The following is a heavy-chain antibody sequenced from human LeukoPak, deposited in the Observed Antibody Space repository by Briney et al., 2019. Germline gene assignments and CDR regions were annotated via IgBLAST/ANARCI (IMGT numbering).Heavy chain of an antibody. CDR2: ISYDGSNK. J-gene: IGHJ4*02. CDR3: AKLDYGSGSFFDY. CDR1: GFTFSSYG. Sequence: GGSLRLSCAASGFTFSSYGMHWVRQAPGKGLEWVAVISYDGSNKYYADSVKGRFTISRDNSKNTLYLQMNSLRAEDTAVYYCAKLDYGSGSFFDYWGQGILVTVSS. V-gene: IGHV3-30*18. D-gene: IGHD3-10*01.